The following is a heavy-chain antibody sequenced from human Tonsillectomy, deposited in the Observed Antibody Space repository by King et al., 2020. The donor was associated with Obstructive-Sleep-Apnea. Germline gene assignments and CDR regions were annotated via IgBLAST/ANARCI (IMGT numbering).Heavy chain of an antibody. Sequence: QLVQSGGGVVQPGSALRLSCAASGFTFRSYGMHWGRQAPGKGLEGVAGILYDGCKKYYADSVKGRFTISRDNSKNTLYLQMNSLRAEDTAVYYCAREDNYDYPDYWGQGTLVTVSS. D-gene: IGHD3-22*01. CDR3: AREDNYDYPDY. CDR1: GFTFRSYG. CDR2: ILYDGCKK. V-gene: IGHV3-33*01. J-gene: IGHJ4*02.